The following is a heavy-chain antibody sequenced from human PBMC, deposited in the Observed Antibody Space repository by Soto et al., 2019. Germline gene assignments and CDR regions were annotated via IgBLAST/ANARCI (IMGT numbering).Heavy chain of an antibody. CDR1: GFTFSSYE. Sequence: GGSLRLSCAASGFTFSSYEMNWVRQAPGKGLEWVSYISSSGSTIYYADSVKGRFTISRDNAKNSLYLQMNSLRAEDTAVYYCARDRAYYYGSGKDGMDVWGQGTTVTVSS. V-gene: IGHV3-48*03. CDR2: ISSSGSTI. D-gene: IGHD3-10*01. CDR3: ARDRAYYYGSGKDGMDV. J-gene: IGHJ6*02.